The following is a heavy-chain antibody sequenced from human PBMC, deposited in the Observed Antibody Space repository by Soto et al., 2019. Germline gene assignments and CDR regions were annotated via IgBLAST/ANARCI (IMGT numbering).Heavy chain of an antibody. Sequence: EVQLLESGGGLVQPGGSLRLSCAASGFTFSSYAMSWVRQAPGKGLEWVSAISGSGGSTYYADSVKGRFTISRDNSKNTLYLQMNSLRAEDTAVYYWAKAPLSSWYIYCYYLDVWGKGTTVTVSS. CDR3: AKAPLSSWYIYCYYLDV. D-gene: IGHD6-13*01. CDR1: GFTFSSYA. V-gene: IGHV3-23*01. CDR2: ISGSGGST. J-gene: IGHJ6*03.